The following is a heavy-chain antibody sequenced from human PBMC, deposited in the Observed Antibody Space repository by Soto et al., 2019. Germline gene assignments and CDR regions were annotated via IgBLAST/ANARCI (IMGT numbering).Heavy chain of an antibody. J-gene: IGHJ6*02. CDR1: GFTFSNAW. D-gene: IGHD2-15*01. V-gene: IGHV3-15*01. CDR3: TTDGGVANNQNYYYYGMDV. Sequence: GGSLRLSCAASGFTFSNAWMSWVRQAPGKGLEWVGRIKSKTDGGTTDYAAPVKGRFTISRDDSKNTLYLQMNSLKTEDTAVYYCTTDGGVANNQNYYYYGMDVWGQGTTVTVSS. CDR2: IKSKTDGGTT.